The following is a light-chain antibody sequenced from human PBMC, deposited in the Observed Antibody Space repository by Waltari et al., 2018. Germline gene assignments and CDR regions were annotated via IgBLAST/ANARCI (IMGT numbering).Light chain of an antibody. J-gene: IGLJ2*01. CDR2: KDT. CDR3: QSTDRSVF. CDR1: ALATQY. Sequence: SSELTQPPSVTVSPGQTAKITCSGDALATQYGYWYQQKPGQAPVSLIYKDTERPSGIPERFSGSSSGTTVTLTVSGVQAEDEADYYCQSTDRSVFFGGGTKLTVL. V-gene: IGLV3-25*03.